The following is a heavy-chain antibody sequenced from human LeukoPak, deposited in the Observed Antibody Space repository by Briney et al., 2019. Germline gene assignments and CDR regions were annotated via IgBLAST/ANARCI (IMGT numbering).Heavy chain of an antibody. D-gene: IGHD3-10*01. CDR3: AKEGGSGSYRIS. Sequence: PGGSLRLSCAASGFTFSTYSMNWVRQAPGKGLEWVSYISGNSASIYYADSVKGRFTISRDNAKNSLYLQMNSLRAEDTAVYYCAKEGGSGSYRISWGQGTLVTVSS. J-gene: IGHJ5*02. CDR1: GFTFSTYS. CDR2: ISGNSASI. V-gene: IGHV3-48*01.